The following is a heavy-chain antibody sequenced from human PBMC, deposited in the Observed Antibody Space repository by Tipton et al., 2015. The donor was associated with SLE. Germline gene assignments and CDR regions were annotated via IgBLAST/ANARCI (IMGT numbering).Heavy chain of an antibody. CDR1: GGSISSSSYY. CDR3: ARHKPSSSWSPFDY. D-gene: IGHD6-13*01. V-gene: IGHV4-39*01. CDR2: IYYSGST. Sequence: LRLSCTVSGGSISSSSYYWGWIRQPPGKGLEWIGSIYYSGSTYYNPSLKSRVTISVDTSKNQFSLKLSSVTAADTAVYYCARHKPSSSWSPFDYWGQGTLVTVSS. J-gene: IGHJ4*02.